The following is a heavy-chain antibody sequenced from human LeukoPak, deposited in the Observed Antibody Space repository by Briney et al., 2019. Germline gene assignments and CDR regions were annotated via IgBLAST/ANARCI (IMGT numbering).Heavy chain of an antibody. CDR1: GGSFSGYY. Sequence: PSETLSLTCAVYGGSFSGYYWSWIRQPPGKGLEWIGEINHSGSTNYNPSLQSRVTISLDKSKNQISLEVNSVTAADTAVYYCARLNADYGYYGPHDAFDIWGQGTLVAVSS. V-gene: IGHV4-34*01. CDR2: INHSGST. D-gene: IGHD4-17*01. CDR3: ARLNADYGYYGPHDAFDI. J-gene: IGHJ3*02.